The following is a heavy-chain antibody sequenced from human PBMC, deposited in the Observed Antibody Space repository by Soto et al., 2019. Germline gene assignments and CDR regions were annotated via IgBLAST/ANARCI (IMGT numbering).Heavy chain of an antibody. Sequence: QVQLVESGGGVVQPGRSLRLSCAASGFSFSCYAMHWVRQAPGKGLEWVAVIAYDASKKYYADSVKGRFTISRDNSKNTLYLQMNSLRDEDTAVYYCASPYCSGGSCYLTEYFQHWGQGTLVTVSS. CDR3: ASPYCSGGSCYLTEYFQH. D-gene: IGHD2-15*01. CDR1: GFSFSCYA. J-gene: IGHJ1*01. V-gene: IGHV3-30*03. CDR2: IAYDASKK.